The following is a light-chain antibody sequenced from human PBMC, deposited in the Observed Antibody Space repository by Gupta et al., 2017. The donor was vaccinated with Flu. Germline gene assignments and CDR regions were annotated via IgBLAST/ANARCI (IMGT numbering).Light chain of an antibody. J-gene: IGLJ3*02. Sequence: SYVLTQPPSVSVAPVQPASITCGETNLGSKSVDWYQQKPGQAPVLFVYDDKHRPSGVPERFSGSNYGITATLTISRVETGDEADYYCQLWEGDSGRRVFGGGTKLIVL. CDR1: NLGSKS. CDR3: QLWEGDSGRRV. CDR2: DDK. V-gene: IGLV3-21*02.